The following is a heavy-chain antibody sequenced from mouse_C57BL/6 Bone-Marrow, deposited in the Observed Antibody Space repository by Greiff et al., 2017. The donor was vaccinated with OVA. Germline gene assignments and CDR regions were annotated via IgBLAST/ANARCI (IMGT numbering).Heavy chain of an antibody. D-gene: IGHD2-1*01. Sequence: VQLQQPGAELVRPGSSVKLSCKASGYTFTSYWMDWVKQRPGQGLEWIGNIYPSDSETHYNQKFKDKATLTVDKSSSTAYMQLSSLTSEDSAVYYCARDGGCNLDYWGQGTTLTVSS. J-gene: IGHJ2*01. CDR2: IYPSDSET. CDR1: GYTFTSYW. CDR3: ARDGGCNLDY. V-gene: IGHV1-61*01.